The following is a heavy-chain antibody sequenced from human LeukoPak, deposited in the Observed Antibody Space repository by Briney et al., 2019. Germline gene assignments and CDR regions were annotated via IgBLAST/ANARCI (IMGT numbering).Heavy chain of an antibody. D-gene: IGHD3-10*01. Sequence: GASVKVSCKTSGYTFGNYAITWVRQAPGQGLEWMGWISGDNGDTKYAQKVQGRVTVTTDTSTTTTYMELRSLRSDDTAVYYCARDADGSGTLLDYWGQGSLVTVSS. V-gene: IGHV1-18*01. CDR2: ISGDNGDT. CDR1: GYTFGNYA. CDR3: ARDADGSGTLLDY. J-gene: IGHJ4*02.